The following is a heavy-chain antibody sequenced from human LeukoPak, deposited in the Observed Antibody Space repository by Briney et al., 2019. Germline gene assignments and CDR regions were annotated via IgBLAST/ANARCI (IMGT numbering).Heavy chain of an antibody. CDR2: IKQDGSEK. CDR3: ARGSPLDAFDI. CDR1: GFSFSGYW. V-gene: IGHV3-7*01. Sequence: PGGSLSLSCAGSGFSFSGYWMKWVRQAPGKGLEWVANIKQDGSEKYYVDSVKGRFTISRDNAKNSLYLQMNSLRAEDTAVYYCARGSPLDAFDIWGQGTMVTVSS. J-gene: IGHJ3*02.